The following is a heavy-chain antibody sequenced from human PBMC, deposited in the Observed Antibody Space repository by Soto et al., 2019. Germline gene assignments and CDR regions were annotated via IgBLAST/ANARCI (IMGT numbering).Heavy chain of an antibody. V-gene: IGHV4-59*01. D-gene: IGHD5-12*01. CDR3: ARDKLRAYSGYSGFDY. J-gene: IGHJ4*02. Sequence: QVQLQESGPGLVKPSETLSLTCTVSGGSISSYYWSWIRQPPGKGLEWIGYIYYSGSTNYNPSLKSRVTISVETSKNQFSLKLSSVTAADTAVYYCARDKLRAYSGYSGFDYWGQGTLVTVSS. CDR2: IYYSGST. CDR1: GGSISSYY.